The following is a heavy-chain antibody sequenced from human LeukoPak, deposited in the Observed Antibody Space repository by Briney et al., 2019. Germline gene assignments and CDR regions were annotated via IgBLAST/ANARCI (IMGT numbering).Heavy chain of an antibody. CDR2: INHSGST. D-gene: IGHD3-10*01. V-gene: IGHV4-34*01. J-gene: IGHJ5*02. Sequence: PSETLSLTCAVYGGSFSGYYWSWIRQPPGKGLEWIGEINHSGSTNYNPSLKSRVTISVDTSKNQFSLKLSSVTAADTAVYYCARGSRGVLAPWGQGTLVTVSS. CDR1: GGSFSGYY. CDR3: ARGSRGVLAP.